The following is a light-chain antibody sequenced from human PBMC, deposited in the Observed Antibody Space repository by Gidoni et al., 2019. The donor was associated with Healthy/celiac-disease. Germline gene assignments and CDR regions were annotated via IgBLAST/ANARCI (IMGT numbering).Light chain of an antibody. CDR2: GAA. Sequence: EIVLTQSPGTLSLSPGERATISCRASQSVNSSYLAWYQQKPGQAPRLLIYGAASRATGIPDRFSGSGSGGDFTLTISRLEPEEFAVYYCQQYGSSPRTFGQGTKVEIK. CDR3: QQYGSSPRT. J-gene: IGKJ1*01. V-gene: IGKV3-20*01. CDR1: QSVNSSY.